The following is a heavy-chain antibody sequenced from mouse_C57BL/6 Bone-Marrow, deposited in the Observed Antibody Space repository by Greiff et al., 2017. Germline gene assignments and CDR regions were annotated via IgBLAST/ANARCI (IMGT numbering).Heavy chain of an antibody. CDR3: ARYDYLYYYAMDY. V-gene: IGHV1-81*01. J-gene: IGHJ4*01. Sequence: VQLQQSGAELARPGASVKLSCKASGYTFTSYGISWVKQRTGQGLEWIGEIYPRSGNTYYNEKFKGKATLTADKSSSTAYMELRSLTSEDSAVYFCARYDYLYYYAMDYWGQGTSVTVSS. D-gene: IGHD2-4*01. CDR2: IYPRSGNT. CDR1: GYTFTSYG.